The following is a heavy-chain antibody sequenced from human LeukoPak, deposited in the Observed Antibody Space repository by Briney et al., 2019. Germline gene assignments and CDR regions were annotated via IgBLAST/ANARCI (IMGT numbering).Heavy chain of an antibody. CDR3: AKGAQLWLYWYFDL. Sequence: PGGSLRLSCAVSGFTFNEYVMSWVRQAPGSGLEWVSAVSSSGFSTYYADSVKGRFTISRDNSKNTLYLQMNSLRAEDTAVYFCAKGAQLWLYWYFDLWGRGTRVTVSS. V-gene: IGHV3-23*01. CDR2: VSSSGFST. J-gene: IGHJ2*01. CDR1: GFTFNEYV. D-gene: IGHD5-18*01.